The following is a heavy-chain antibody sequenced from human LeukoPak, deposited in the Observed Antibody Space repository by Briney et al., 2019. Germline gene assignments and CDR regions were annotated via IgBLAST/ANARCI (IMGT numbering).Heavy chain of an antibody. Sequence: ASVNVSCKASGYTFSDYDINWVPQATGQGPEWMAWMNPKSGSTGYAQKFQGRVAITMDTSITTAYMELSSLTSEDTAVYYCARGLTIFGVVIDYWGQGTPVTVAS. D-gene: IGHD3-3*01. CDR3: ARGLTIFGVVIDY. J-gene: IGHJ4*02. CDR2: MNPKSGST. V-gene: IGHV1-8*03. CDR1: GYTFSDYD.